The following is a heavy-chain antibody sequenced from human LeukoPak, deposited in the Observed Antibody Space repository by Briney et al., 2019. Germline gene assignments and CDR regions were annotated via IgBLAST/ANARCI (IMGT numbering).Heavy chain of an antibody. CDR3: AKCGIAAAGTVYYYGMDV. J-gene: IGHJ6*02. Sequence: SGGSLRLSCAASGFTFSSYAMSWVRQAPGKGLEWVSAISGRGGSTYYADSVKGRFTISRDNSKNTLYLQMNSLRAEDTAVYYCAKCGIAAAGTVYYYGMDVWGQGTTVTVSS. CDR1: GFTFSSYA. D-gene: IGHD6-13*01. CDR2: ISGRGGST. V-gene: IGHV3-23*01.